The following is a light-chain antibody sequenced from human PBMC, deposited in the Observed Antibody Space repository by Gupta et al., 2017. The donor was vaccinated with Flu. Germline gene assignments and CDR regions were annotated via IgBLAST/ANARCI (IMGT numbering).Light chain of an antibody. J-gene: IGKJ4*01. V-gene: IGKV1-39*01. CDR1: QSIKNY. CDR3: QQSYSDPF. CDR2: AAS. Sequence: SPSSLSASVGDRVTITCRASQSIKNYLNWYQQKPGKAPKLLIYAASSLQSEVPSRFSGSGSGTEFTLTIGSLQPEDFATYYCQQSYSDPFFRGGTKVQIK.